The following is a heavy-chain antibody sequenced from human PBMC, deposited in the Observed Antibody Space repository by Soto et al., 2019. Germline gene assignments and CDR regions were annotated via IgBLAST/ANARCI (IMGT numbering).Heavy chain of an antibody. CDR3: GKDPNGDYFGAFDF. CDR2: ITGSGAVT. J-gene: IGHJ3*01. V-gene: IGHV3-23*01. Sequence: EVQFLESGGGVVRPGGSLRLSCVASGLDFPSYAMTWVRQSSGKGLEWVACITGSGAVTSYTDSVRGRFPISRDNSKNTLCLQVDSLRADDTAVYYCGKDPNGDYFGAFDFWGQGTTLLVSS. CDR1: GLDFPSYA. D-gene: IGHD4-17*01.